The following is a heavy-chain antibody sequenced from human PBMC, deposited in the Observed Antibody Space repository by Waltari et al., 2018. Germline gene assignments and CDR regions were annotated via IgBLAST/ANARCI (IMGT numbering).Heavy chain of an antibody. CDR1: GYTFTGYY. CDR3: ASELEPDYFDY. CDR2: SNPNSGGT. D-gene: IGHD1-1*01. J-gene: IGHJ4*02. V-gene: IGHV1-2*06. Sequence: QVQLVQSGAEVKKPGASVKVSCKASGYTFTGYYMHWVRQAPGQGLEWMGRSNPNSGGTNEEQKFQGRVTMTRDTSISTAYMELSRLRSDDTAVYYCASELEPDYFDYWGQGTLVTVSS.